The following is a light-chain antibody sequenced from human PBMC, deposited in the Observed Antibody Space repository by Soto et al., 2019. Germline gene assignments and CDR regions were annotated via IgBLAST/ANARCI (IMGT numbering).Light chain of an antibody. V-gene: IGLV2-14*01. Sequence: QSALTQPASVSGPPGQSITISCTGTSSDVGGYKYVSWYQQHPGKAPKLMIYEVSNRPSGVSNRFSGSKSGNTASLTISGLQAEDEADYYCGSYTKSSSTLYVFGTGTRSPS. CDR2: EVS. J-gene: IGLJ1*01. CDR1: SSDVGGYKY. CDR3: GSYTKSSSTLYV.